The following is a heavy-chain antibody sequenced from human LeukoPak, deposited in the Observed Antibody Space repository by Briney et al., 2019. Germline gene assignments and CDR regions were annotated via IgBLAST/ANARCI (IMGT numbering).Heavy chain of an antibody. Sequence: SVTVSCKASGYTFTYRYLHWVRQDPRQALEWMGWITVFNGDTNYAQKFQDRVTITRDTSMSTVYMELSSLRSEDTAIYYCANSPRFDSFDYWGQGSLVTVSS. CDR2: ITVFNGDT. V-gene: IGHV1-45*01. J-gene: IGHJ4*02. CDR3: ANSPRFDSFDY. D-gene: IGHD3-10*01. CDR1: GYTFTYRY.